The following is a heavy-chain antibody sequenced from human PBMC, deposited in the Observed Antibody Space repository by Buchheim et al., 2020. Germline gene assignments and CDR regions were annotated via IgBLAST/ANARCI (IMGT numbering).Heavy chain of an antibody. J-gene: IGHJ4*02. CDR2: INHSGST. V-gene: IGHV4-34*01. CDR3: ASQYYYDSSGYYYGY. Sequence: QVQLQQWGAGLLKPSETLSLTCAVYGGSFSGYYWSWIRQPPGKGLEWIGEINHSGSTNYNPSLKSRVTISVDTSKNQFSLKLSSVTAADMAVYYCASQYYYDSSGYYYGYWGQGTL. CDR1: GGSFSGYY. D-gene: IGHD3-22*01.